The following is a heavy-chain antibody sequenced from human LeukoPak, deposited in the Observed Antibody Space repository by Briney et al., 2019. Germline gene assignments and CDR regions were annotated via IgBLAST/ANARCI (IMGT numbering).Heavy chain of an antibody. V-gene: IGHV3-30*18. Sequence: GGSLRLSCAASGFTFSSYGMSWVRQAPGKGLEWVAVISYDGSNKYYADSVKGRFTISRDNSKNTLYLQMNSLRAEDTAVYYCAKSDNLYYDSSDYFQHWGQGTLVTVSS. D-gene: IGHD3-22*01. CDR3: AKSDNLYYDSSDYFQH. CDR1: GFTFSSYG. CDR2: ISYDGSNK. J-gene: IGHJ1*01.